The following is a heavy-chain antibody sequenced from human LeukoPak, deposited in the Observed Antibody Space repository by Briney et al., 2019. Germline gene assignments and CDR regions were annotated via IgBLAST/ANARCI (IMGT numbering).Heavy chain of an antibody. CDR2: ISTYNGHT. V-gene: IGHV1-18*01. CDR3: ARGEVGADVDY. CDR1: GYTFTSYG. J-gene: IGHJ4*02. D-gene: IGHD1-26*01. Sequence: GASVKVSCKASGYTFTSYGISWLRQAPGQGLEWMGWISTYNGHTNYAQKLQGRVTMTTDTSTSTAYMELRSLRSDDTAVYYCARGEVGADVDYWGQGTLVTVSS.